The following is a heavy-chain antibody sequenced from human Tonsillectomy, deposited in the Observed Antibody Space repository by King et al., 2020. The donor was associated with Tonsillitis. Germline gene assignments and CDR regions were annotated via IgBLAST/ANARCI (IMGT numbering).Heavy chain of an antibody. V-gene: IGHV1-2*02. Sequence: QLVQSGAEVKKPGASVKVSCTTSESTFTSHYLHWLRQAPGQGPEWMGWINPDSGGTISAQKFQDRVTMTRNKFTRTAYLELTNLRSDDTAVYYCARVGYSSSWHFYDSWGQRTLITVSS. CDR1: ESTFTSHY. J-gene: IGHJ4*02. D-gene: IGHD6-13*01. CDR2: INPDSGGT. CDR3: ARVGYSSSWHFYDS.